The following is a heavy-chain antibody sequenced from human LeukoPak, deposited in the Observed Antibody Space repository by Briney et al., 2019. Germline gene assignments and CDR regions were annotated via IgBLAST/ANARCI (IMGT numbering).Heavy chain of an antibody. CDR3: ARLVLRYFDWSIRWANFDY. CDR2: INHSGST. J-gene: IGHJ4*02. D-gene: IGHD3-9*01. CDR1: GFTFSSYW. Sequence: GSLRLSCAASGFTFSSYWMSWVRQPPGKGLEWIGEINHSGSTNYNPSLKSRVTISVDTSKNQFSLKLSSVSAADTAVHYCARLVLRYFDWSIRWANFDYWGQGTLVTVSS. V-gene: IGHV4-34*01.